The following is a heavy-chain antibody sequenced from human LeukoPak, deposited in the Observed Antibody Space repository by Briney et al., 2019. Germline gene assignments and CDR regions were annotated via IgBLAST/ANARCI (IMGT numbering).Heavy chain of an antibody. CDR2: IYYSGST. D-gene: IGHD5-18*01. CDR3: ARVPSMVTWGGYYGMDV. V-gene: IGHV4-31*03. J-gene: IGHJ6*02. CDR1: GGSISSGGYY. Sequence: SQTLSLACTVSGGSISSGGYYWSWIRQHPGKGLEWIGYIYYSGSTYYNPSLKSRVTISVDTSKNQFSLKLSSVTAADTAVYYCARVPSMVTWGGYYGMDVWGLGTTVTVSS.